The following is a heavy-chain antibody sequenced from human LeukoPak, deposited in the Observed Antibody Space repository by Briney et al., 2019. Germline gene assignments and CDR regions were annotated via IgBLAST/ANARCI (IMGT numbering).Heavy chain of an antibody. CDR2: VYYSGST. D-gene: IGHD3-10*01. J-gene: IGHJ4*02. V-gene: IGHV4-30-4*01. CDR3: ARSMVRGVLRYYFDY. Sequence: SETLSLTCTVSGGSISSGGYYWSWIRQPPGKGLDGIGYVYYSGSTYYTPSLQSRVTISVDTSKHQFSLKLTSVTAADTAVYYCARSMVRGVLRYYFDYWGQGTLVTVSS. CDR1: GGSISSGGYY.